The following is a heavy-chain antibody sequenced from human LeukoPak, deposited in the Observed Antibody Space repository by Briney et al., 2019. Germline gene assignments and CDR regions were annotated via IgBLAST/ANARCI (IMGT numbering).Heavy chain of an antibody. CDR1: GFTFSSYA. J-gene: IGHJ4*02. CDR2: ISGSGGST. CDR3: AKVEQRFPYFDY. V-gene: IGHV3-23*01. D-gene: IGHD1/OR15-1a*01. Sequence: GGSLRLSCAASGFTFSSYAISWVRQAPGKGLEWVSAISGSGGSTYYADSVKGRFTISRDNSKNTLYLQMNSLRAEDTAVYYCAKVEQRFPYFDYWGQGTLVTVPS.